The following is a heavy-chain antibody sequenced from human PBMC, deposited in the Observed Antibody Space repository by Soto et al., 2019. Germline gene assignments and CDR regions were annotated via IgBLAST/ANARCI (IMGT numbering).Heavy chain of an antibody. CDR2: ISYDGSEK. J-gene: IGHJ4*02. D-gene: IGHD1-26*01. CDR1: GFIFSTYG. Sequence: QVQLVESGGGVVQPGRSLRLSCAASGFIFSTYGMHWVRQAPGKGLEWVAVISYDGSEKYYADSVKGRFAISRDNSRNTLYLLMNSLRAEDTAVYYCAKGGKWAVAVEVDYWGQGTLVIVSS. V-gene: IGHV3-30*18. CDR3: AKGGKWAVAVEVDY.